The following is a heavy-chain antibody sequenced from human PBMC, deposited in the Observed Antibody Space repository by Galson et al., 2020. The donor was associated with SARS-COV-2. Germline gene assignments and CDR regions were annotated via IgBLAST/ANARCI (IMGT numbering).Heavy chain of an antibody. CDR1: GYPFGASW. V-gene: IGHV3-7*01. J-gene: IGHJ4*02. CDR2: MNGDGSSR. CDR3: ATAEGWKFDY. Sequence: GGSLRLSCATYSVSGYPFGASWINWVRQAPGKGLEWVANMNGDGSSRNYADSVKGRFTMSRDNAKNSATLQMNGLRVEDTAVYYCATAEGWKFDYRGQGILVTVSS. D-gene: IGHD1-1*01.